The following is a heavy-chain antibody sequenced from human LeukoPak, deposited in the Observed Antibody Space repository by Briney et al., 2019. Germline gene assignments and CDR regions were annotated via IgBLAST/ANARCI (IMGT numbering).Heavy chain of an antibody. CDR2: ISAYNGNT. J-gene: IGHJ4*02. D-gene: IGHD6-19*01. Sequence: GASVKVSCKASGYTFTSYGISWVRQAPGQGLEWMGWISAYNGNTNYAQKLQGRVTMTTDTSTSTAYMELSSLRSEDTAVYYCARAYQGRQWLVRIFDYWGQGTLVTVSS. CDR3: ARAYQGRQWLVRIFDY. V-gene: IGHV1-18*01. CDR1: GYTFTSYG.